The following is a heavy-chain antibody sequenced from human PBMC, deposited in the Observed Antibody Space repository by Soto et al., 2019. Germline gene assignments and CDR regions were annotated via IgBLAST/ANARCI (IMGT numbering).Heavy chain of an antibody. J-gene: IGHJ4*02. Sequence: QLQLQESGPGLLKPSETLSLTCTVSGGSISTSTYYWGWIRQPPGKGLEWIGSIYYSGSTYYNPSLKRRLTISMDTSKNQFSLNLASVTAADTAVYYCARLFDYWGQGTLVTVSS. CDR2: IYYSGST. V-gene: IGHV4-39*01. CDR1: GGSISTSTYY. CDR3: ARLFDY.